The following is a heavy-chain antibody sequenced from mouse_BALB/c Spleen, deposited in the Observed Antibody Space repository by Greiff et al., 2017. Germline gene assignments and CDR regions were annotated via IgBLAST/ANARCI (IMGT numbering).Heavy chain of an antibody. Sequence: EVQRVESGGGLVQPGGSLRLSCATSGFTFTDYYMSWVRQPPGKALEWLGFIRNKANGYTTEYSASVKGRFTISRDNSQSILYLQMNTLRAEDSATYYCARDGLRRAYYAMDYWGQGTSVTVSS. D-gene: IGHD2-4*01. CDR3: ARDGLRRAYYAMDY. CDR1: GFTFTDYY. CDR2: IRNKANGYTT. J-gene: IGHJ4*01. V-gene: IGHV7-3*02.